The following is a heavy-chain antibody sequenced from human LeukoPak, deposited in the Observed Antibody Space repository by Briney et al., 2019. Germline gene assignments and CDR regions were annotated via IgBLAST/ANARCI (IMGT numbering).Heavy chain of an antibody. V-gene: IGHV4-4*07. D-gene: IGHD6-13*01. CDR3: ARDLTRLAAAGRIDP. CDR2: IYTSGST. Sequence: SETLSLTYTVSGGSISSYYWSWIRQPAGKGLEWIGRIYTSGSTNYNPSLKSRVTMSVDTSKNQFSLKLSSVTAADTAVYYCARDLTRLAAAGRIDPWGQGTLVTVSS. J-gene: IGHJ5*02. CDR1: GGSISSYY.